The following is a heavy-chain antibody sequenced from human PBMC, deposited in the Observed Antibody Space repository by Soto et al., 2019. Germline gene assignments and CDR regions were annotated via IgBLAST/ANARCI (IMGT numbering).Heavy chain of an antibody. V-gene: IGHV4-34*01. CDR2: INHSGST. CDR3: ARAADTIPTSTPGY. J-gene: IGHJ4*01. D-gene: IGHD2-15*01. Sequence: SETLSLTCAVYGGSFSGYYWSWIRQSPGKGLEWIGEINHSGSTNYNPSLKSRVTMSVDTSKNQFSLKLTSVTAADTAVYYCARAADTIPTSTPGYWGQEYWSPSPQ. CDR1: GGSFSGYY.